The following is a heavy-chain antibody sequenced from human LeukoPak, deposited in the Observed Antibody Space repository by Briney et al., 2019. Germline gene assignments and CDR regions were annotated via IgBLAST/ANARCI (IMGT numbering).Heavy chain of an antibody. Sequence: SETLSLTCTVSGGSISCYYWSWIRQPPGKGLEWIGYIYYSGSTNYNPSLKSRVTISVDTSKNQFSLKLSSVTAADTAVYYCASLVGAPTINDAFDTWGQGTMVTVSS. CDR3: ASLVGAPTINDAFDT. CDR1: GGSISCYY. D-gene: IGHD1-26*01. V-gene: IGHV4-59*08. J-gene: IGHJ3*02. CDR2: IYYSGST.